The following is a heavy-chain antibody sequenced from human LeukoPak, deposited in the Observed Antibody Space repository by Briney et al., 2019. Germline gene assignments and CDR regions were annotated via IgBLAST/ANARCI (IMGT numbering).Heavy chain of an antibody. CDR3: ARGRASDCSNSSCRRGFDY. D-gene: IGHD2-2*01. J-gene: IGHJ4*02. CDR2: IYSSGST. Sequence: ASETLSLTCTVSGGSISSYYWSWIRQPAGKGLEWIGRIYSSGSTNYNPSLKSRVTMSVDTSKNQFSLKLISVTAADTAVYYCARGRASDCSNSSCRRGFDYWGQGTLVTVSS. CDR1: GGSISSYY. V-gene: IGHV4-4*07.